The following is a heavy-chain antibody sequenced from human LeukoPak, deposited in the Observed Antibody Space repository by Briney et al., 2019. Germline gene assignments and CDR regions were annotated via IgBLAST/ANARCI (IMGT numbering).Heavy chain of an antibody. CDR2: INPSGGTT. J-gene: IGHJ6*02. D-gene: IGHD2-2*01. CDR1: GYTXTSYY. CDR3: ARPTSIIPASNVYYYYYAMDV. Sequence: ASVKVSRKASGYTXTSYYMHWVRQAPGQGLEWMGIINPSGGTTTYAQKFQDRVTMTRDTSTSTVYMEVSSLRPEDTAVYYCARPTSIIPASNVYYYYYAMDVWGQGTTVTVSS. V-gene: IGHV1-46*01.